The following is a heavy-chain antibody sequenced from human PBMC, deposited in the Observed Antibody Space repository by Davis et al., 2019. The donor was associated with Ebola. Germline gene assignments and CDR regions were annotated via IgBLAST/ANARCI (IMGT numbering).Heavy chain of an antibody. CDR3: ARVHSSSSNNDY. J-gene: IGHJ4*02. Sequence: SETLSLTCAVSGGSISGDYSWTWIRQPPGKGLEWIGYVAHTGSTYYSPSLKSRISISIDWSKNQFSLNLMSVTAADTAVYYCARVHSSSSNNDYWGQGTLVTVSS. D-gene: IGHD6-6*01. CDR2: VAHTGST. CDR1: GGSISGDYS. V-gene: IGHV4-30-2*01.